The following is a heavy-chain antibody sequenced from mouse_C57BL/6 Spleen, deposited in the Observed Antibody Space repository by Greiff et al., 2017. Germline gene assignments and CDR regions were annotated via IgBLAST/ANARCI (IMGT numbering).Heavy chain of an antibody. CDR3: ARSGYPYYFDY. V-gene: IGHV1-80*01. CDR1: GYAFSSYW. D-gene: IGHD3-1*01. Sequence: QVQLQQSGAELVKPGASVKISCKASGYAFSSYWMNWVKQRPGQGLEWIGQIYPGDGDTNYNGKFKGKATLTADKSSSTAYMQLGSLTSEDSAVXFCARSGYPYYFDYWGQGTTLTVSS. J-gene: IGHJ2*01. CDR2: IYPGDGDT.